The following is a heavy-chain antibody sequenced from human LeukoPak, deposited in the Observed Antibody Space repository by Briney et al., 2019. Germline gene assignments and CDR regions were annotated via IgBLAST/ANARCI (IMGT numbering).Heavy chain of an antibody. D-gene: IGHD4-17*01. CDR1: DDSISSGFY. CDR3: AREKDDYGIY. Sequence: PSETLSLTCTVSDDSISSGFYWGWIRQPPGKGLEWIGSIYHSGSTYYNPSLKSRVTISVDTSKNQFSLRLSSVTAADTAVYYCAREKDDYGIYWGQGTLVTVSS. V-gene: IGHV4-38-2*02. J-gene: IGHJ4*02. CDR2: IYHSGST.